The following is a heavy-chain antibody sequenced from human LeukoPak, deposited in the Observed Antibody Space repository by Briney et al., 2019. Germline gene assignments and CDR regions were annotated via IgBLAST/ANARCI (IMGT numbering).Heavy chain of an antibody. CDR1: GFTFSSYS. CDR2: ISSRSTYI. CDR3: ARARYSSGWFDAFDI. J-gene: IGHJ3*02. V-gene: IGHV3-21*01. D-gene: IGHD6-19*01. Sequence: PGGSLRLSCAASGFTFSSYSMNWVRQTPGKGLEWVSSISSRSTYIYYADSVKGRFTISRDNAKNSLYLQMNSLRAEDTAVYYCARARYSSGWFDAFDIWGQGTMVTVSS.